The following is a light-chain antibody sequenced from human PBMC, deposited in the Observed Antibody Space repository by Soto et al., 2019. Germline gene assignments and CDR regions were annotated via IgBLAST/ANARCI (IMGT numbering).Light chain of an antibody. CDR1: QNINDY. J-gene: IGKJ3*01. Sequence: DIQVTQSPSSLSASVGDRVTITCQASQNINDYLNWYQQKPGKAPKLLIYSTSILQSGVPSRFSGSGSGTDFTLSISSLHPDDFATYYCQQSHSPPLLFGPGTKVDIK. CDR2: STS. V-gene: IGKV1-39*01. CDR3: QQSHSPPLL.